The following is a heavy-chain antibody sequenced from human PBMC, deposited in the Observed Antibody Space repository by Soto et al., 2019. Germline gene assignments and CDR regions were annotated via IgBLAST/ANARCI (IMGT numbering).Heavy chain of an antibody. J-gene: IGHJ6*03. CDR3: ARQRFHGDYYYYYMDV. D-gene: IGHD3-16*01. V-gene: IGHV3-74*01. CDR2: INGDGSST. CDR1: GFTFSNHW. Sequence: EVQLVESGGGLVQPGGSLRLSCAASGFTFSNHWMHWVRQAPGKGLVWVSRINGDGSSTRYADSVKGRFTISRDNAKNTLYLQMNSLGAEDTAVYYCARQRFHGDYYYYYMDVWGKGTTVTVSS.